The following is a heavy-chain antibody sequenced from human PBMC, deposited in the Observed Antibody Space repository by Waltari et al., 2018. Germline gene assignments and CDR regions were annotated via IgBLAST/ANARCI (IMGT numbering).Heavy chain of an antibody. D-gene: IGHD3-10*01. J-gene: IGHJ5*02. CDR2: INPGRANT. CDR1: GFSFYTYA. CDR3: AKADNKWELLWFDS. Sequence: EVQLVQYGGGLVQPGGSLRLSCDASGFSFYTYAMTWVRQAPGKGLEWVSTINPGRANTYYADSVRGRFTISRDNSKNTLYLQLNNLRAEDTATYYCAKADNKWELLWFDSWGQGNLVIVSS. V-gene: IGHV3-23*04.